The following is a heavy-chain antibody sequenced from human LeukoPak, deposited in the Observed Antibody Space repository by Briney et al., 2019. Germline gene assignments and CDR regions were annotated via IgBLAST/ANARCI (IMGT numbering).Heavy chain of an antibody. CDR1: GFTFSTYG. CDR3: AKDSPVVVAATHYLDY. D-gene: IGHD2-15*01. J-gene: IGHJ4*02. Sequence: GGSLRLSCAASGFTFSTYGVYWVRQAPGKGLEWVSSNSGGSSYYADSVRGRFTISRDNSKNTLYLQMNSLRAEDTAVYYCAKDSPVVVAATHYLDYWGQGTLVTVSS. V-gene: IGHV3-23*01. CDR2: NSGGSS.